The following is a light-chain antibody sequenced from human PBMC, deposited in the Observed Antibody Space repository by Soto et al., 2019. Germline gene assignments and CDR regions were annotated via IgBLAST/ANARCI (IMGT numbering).Light chain of an antibody. V-gene: IGKV4-1*01. CDR1: QSVLYSSNNKNY. CDR2: WAS. CDR3: QQYYTTPLT. J-gene: IGKJ4*01. Sequence: DIVMTQSPDSLAVSLGERATINCKYSQSVLYSSNNKNYLAWYQQKPGQPPKLLIYWASTRESGVPDRFSGSGSGTDFTPTISSLQAEDVAVYYCQQYYTTPLTFGGGTKVEIK.